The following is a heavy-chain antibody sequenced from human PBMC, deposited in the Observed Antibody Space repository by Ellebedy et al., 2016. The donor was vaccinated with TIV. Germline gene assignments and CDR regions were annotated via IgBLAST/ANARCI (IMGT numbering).Heavy chain of an antibody. V-gene: IGHV3-11*01. CDR1: GFTFSDYS. CDR2: ISSSGSTI. D-gene: IGHD3-10*01. J-gene: IGHJ4*02. Sequence: GESLKISCAASGFTFSDYSMNWIRQTPGKGLEWVSYISSSGSTIYYADSVKGRFTISRDNAKNALFLQMHSLRAEDTALYYCTRQIGDTMIRGVRGLDYWGQGTLVTVSS. CDR3: TRQIGDTMIRGVRGLDY.